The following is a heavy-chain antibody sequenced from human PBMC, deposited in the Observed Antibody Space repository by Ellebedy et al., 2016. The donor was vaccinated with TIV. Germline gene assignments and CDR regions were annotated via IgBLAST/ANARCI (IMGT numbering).Heavy chain of an antibody. CDR3: ARDQWLGRAYYFDY. CDR2: VKQDGSEE. V-gene: IGHV3-7*01. CDR1: GFTFSNYW. D-gene: IGHD6-19*01. Sequence: GGSLRLSCEASGFTFSNYWMTWVRQAPGKGLEWVANVKQDGSEENYVESVKGRFSISRDNTKNSLYVQMNSLRPEDTAVYYCARDQWLGRAYYFDYWGRGTLVTVSS. J-gene: IGHJ4*02.